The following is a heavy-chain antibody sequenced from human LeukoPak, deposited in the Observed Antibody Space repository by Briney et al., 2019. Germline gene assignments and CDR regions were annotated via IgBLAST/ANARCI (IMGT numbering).Heavy chain of an antibody. D-gene: IGHD3-10*01. V-gene: IGHV1-69*06. CDR3: AREHPSMVRGVTITERAEYFQH. CDR2: IIPIFGTA. Sequence: SVKVSCKASGGTFSSYAISWVRQAPGQGLEWMGGIIPIFGTANYAQKFQGRVTITADKSTSTAYMELSSLGSEDTAVYYCAREHPSMVRGVTITERAEYFQHWGQGTLVTVSS. J-gene: IGHJ1*01. CDR1: GGTFSSYA.